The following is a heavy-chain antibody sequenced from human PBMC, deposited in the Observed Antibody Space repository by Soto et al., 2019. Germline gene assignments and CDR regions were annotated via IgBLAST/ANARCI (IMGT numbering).Heavy chain of an antibody. CDR1: GYTFTGYY. V-gene: IGHV1-2*04. D-gene: IGHD2-2*01. CDR2: INPNSGGT. CDR3: ARDKPAAMGEYYYYYMDV. J-gene: IGHJ6*03. Sequence: ASVKVSCKASGYTFTGYYMHWVRQAPGQGLEWMGWINPNSGGTNYAQKFQGWVTMTRDTSISTAYMELSRLRSEDTAVYYCARDKPAAMGEYYYYYMDVWGKGTTVTVSS.